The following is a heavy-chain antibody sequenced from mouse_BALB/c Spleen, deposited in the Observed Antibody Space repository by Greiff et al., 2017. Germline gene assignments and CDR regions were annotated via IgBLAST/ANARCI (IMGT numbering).Heavy chain of an antibody. J-gene: IGHJ2*01. CDR3: ARSPITTAYFDY. CDR1: GDSITSGY. Sequence: EVHLVESGPSLVKPSQTLSLTCSVTGDSITSGYWNWIRKFPGNKLEYMGYISYSGSTYYNPSLKSRISITRDTSKNQYYLQLNSVPTEDTATYYCARSPITTAYFDYWGQGTTLTVSS. CDR2: ISYSGST. V-gene: IGHV3-8*02. D-gene: IGHD1-2*01.